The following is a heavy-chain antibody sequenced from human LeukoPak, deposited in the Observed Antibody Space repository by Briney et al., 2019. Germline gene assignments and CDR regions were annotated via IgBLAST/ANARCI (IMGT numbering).Heavy chain of an antibody. Sequence: ASVKVSCKASGYTFTSYGISWVRQAPGQGLEWMGWISAYNGNTNYAQKLQGRVTMTTDTSTSTAYMELRSLRSDDTAVYYSAREIMVPAAIRGAFDIWGQGTMVTVSS. D-gene: IGHD2-2*01. V-gene: IGHV1-18*01. CDR3: AREIMVPAAIRGAFDI. CDR1: GYTFTSYG. J-gene: IGHJ3*02. CDR2: ISAYNGNT.